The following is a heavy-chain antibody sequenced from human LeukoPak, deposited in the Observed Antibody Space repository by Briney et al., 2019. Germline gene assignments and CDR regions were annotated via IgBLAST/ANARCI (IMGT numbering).Heavy chain of an antibody. D-gene: IGHD1-1*01. Sequence: SETLSLTCTVSGGSISSYYWSWIRQPAGKGLERIGRIYTSGSTNYNPSLKSRVTMSVDTSKNQFSLKLSSVTAAGTAVYYCARVSGTTGMTNWFDPWGQGTLVTVSS. CDR3: ARVSGTTGMTNWFDP. J-gene: IGHJ5*02. V-gene: IGHV4-4*07. CDR2: IYTSGST. CDR1: GGSISSYY.